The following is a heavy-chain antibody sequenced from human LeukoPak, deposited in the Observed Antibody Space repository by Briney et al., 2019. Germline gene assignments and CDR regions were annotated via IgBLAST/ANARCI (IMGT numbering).Heavy chain of an antibody. CDR1: GVTFSSYS. D-gene: IGHD2-21*01. V-gene: IGHV3-48*01. J-gene: IGHJ6*04. CDR2: ISISISTI. CDR3: ARDPPAYCGGDCAAGMDV. Sequence: GGSLRLSCAASGVTFSSYSMNWVRQAPGKGLEWVSYISISISTIYYAYPLKGRFTIPKDNATKSLYLHIDLLRAEDTAVYYCARDPPAYCGGDCAAGMDVWGKGTTVTVSS.